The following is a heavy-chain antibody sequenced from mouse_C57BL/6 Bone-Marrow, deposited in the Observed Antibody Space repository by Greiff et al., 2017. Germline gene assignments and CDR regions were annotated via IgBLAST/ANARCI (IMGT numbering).Heavy chain of an antibody. Sequence: EVNLVESGGGLVQPGGSLKLSFAASGFTFSDYGMAWVRQAPRKGPEWVAFISNLAYSIYYADTVTGRFTISRENAKNTLYLEMSSLRSEDTAMYYCARHKDPAMDYWGQGTSVTVSS. CDR2: ISNLAYSI. CDR1: GFTFSDYG. J-gene: IGHJ4*01. CDR3: ARHKDPAMDY. V-gene: IGHV5-15*01.